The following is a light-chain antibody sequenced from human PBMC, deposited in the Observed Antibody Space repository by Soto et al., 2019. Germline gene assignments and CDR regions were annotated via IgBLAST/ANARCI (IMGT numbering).Light chain of an antibody. CDR3: QTWGAGHVV. V-gene: IGLV4-69*01. CDR2: VKSDGSH. Sequence: QLVLTQSPSASASPGASVKLTCTLSSGHSSYAIAWHQQQPEKGPRYLMKVKSDGSHAKGDGIPDRFSGSSSGAERYLTISSLQSEDEDDYYGQTWGAGHVVVGGGTKLTVL. J-gene: IGLJ2*01. CDR1: SGHSSYA.